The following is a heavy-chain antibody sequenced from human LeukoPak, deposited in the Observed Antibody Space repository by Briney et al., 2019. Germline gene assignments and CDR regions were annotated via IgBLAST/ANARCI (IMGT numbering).Heavy chain of an antibody. CDR3: ASGGTTRYFDY. D-gene: IGHD4-17*01. CDR1: GGSFSGYY. CDR2: INHSGST. Sequence: SETLSLTCAVYGGSFSGYYWSWIRQPPGKGLEWIGEINHSGSTYYNPSLKSRVSISVDTSKNQFSLKLTSVTAADTAVYYCASGGTTRYFDYWGQGTLVTVSS. V-gene: IGHV4-34*01. J-gene: IGHJ4*02.